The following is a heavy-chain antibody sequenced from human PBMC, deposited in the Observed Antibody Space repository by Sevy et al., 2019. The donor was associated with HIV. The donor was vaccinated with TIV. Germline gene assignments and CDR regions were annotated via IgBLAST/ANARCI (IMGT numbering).Heavy chain of an antibody. Sequence: SETLSLTCTVSGGSITSLYWNWIREPPGKGLEWIANIYYNGHINYNPSLKSRVTLSLDTSKNQFSLRLSSVTAADTAMYYCAGENAWGRGYSWGQGTLITVSS. V-gene: IGHV4-59*08. CDR1: GGSITSLY. CDR2: IYYNGHI. D-gene: IGHD1-26*01. J-gene: IGHJ4*02. CDR3: AGENAWGRGYS.